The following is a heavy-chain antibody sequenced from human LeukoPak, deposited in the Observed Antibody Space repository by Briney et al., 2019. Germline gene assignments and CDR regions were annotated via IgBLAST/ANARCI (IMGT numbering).Heavy chain of an antibody. D-gene: IGHD3-10*01. Sequence: PGGSLRLSCAASRFTFSDYYMSWIRQTPGKGLEWISYISTHASAIYYADSVKGRFTISRDNAKNSLYLQMNSLGAGDTAVYYCARDRGGNFFDDWGQGTLVTVSS. CDR1: RFTFSDYY. V-gene: IGHV3-11*01. CDR3: ARDRGGNFFDD. CDR2: ISTHASAI. J-gene: IGHJ4*02.